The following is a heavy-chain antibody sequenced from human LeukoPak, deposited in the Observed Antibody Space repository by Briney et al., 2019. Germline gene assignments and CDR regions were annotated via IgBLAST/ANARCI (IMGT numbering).Heavy chain of an antibody. D-gene: IGHD5-24*01. CDR3: ARSVDGYNFDAFDI. CDR2: ISHSGST. J-gene: IGHJ3*02. V-gene: IGHV4-59*08. Sequence: SETLSLTCTVSGGSISSYYWSWIRQPPGKGLEWIGSISHSGSTYYNPSLKSRVTISVDTSKNQFSLKLSSVTAADTAVYYCARSVDGYNFDAFDIWGQGTMVTVSS. CDR1: GGSISSYY.